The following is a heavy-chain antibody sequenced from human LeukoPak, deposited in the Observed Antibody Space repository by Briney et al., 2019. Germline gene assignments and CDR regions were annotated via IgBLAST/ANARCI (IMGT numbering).Heavy chain of an antibody. D-gene: IGHD3-9*01. V-gene: IGHV1-2*02. Sequence: ASVKVSCKASGFTFTAYHMHWVRQAPGQGLEWMGWINPNSGGTNYAQKLQGRVTMTTDTSTSTAYMELRSLGSDETAVYYCARVGLLTGYYFFDYWGQGTLVTVSS. J-gene: IGHJ4*02. CDR1: GFTFTAYH. CDR3: ARVGLLTGYYFFDY. CDR2: INPNSGGT.